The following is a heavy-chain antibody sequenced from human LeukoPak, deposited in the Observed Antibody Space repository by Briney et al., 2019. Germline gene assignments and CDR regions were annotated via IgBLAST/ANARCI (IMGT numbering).Heavy chain of an antibody. D-gene: IGHD6-6*01. J-gene: IGHJ4*02. CDR2: INSDGDP. CDR1: GFTFSSHD. Sequence: GGSLRLSCAASGFTFSSHDMHWVRQTTGKGLEWVSAINSDGDPYYPDYVRGRFTISRDNAKNSLYLQMDSLRAGDTAVYYCARDRSIASDYWGQGTLVTVSS. V-gene: IGHV3-13*05. CDR3: ARDRSIASDY.